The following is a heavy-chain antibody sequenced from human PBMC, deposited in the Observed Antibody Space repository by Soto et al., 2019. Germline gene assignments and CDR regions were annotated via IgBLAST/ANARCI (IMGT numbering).Heavy chain of an antibody. CDR1: GFTFSSYS. Sequence: GGSLILSCAASGFTFSSYSMNWVRQAPGKGLEWVSSISSSSSYIYYADSVKGRFTISRDNAKNSLYLQMNSLRAEDTAVYYCARDEKLLLPGYYYYYYMDVWGKGTTVTVSS. J-gene: IGHJ6*03. D-gene: IGHD2-15*01. V-gene: IGHV3-21*01. CDR3: ARDEKLLLPGYYYYYYMDV. CDR2: ISSSSSYI.